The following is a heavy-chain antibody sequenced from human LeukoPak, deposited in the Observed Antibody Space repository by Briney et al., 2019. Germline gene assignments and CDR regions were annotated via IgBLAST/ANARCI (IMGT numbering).Heavy chain of an antibody. V-gene: IGHV4-59*12. CDR3: ARGPGVVAATPYYYYGMDV. CDR2: IYYSGST. D-gene: IGHD2-15*01. J-gene: IGHJ6*02. CDR1: GGSISSYY. Sequence: SETLSLTCTVSGGSISSYYWSWIRQPPGKGLEWIGYIYYSGSTNYNPSLKSRVTISVDTSKNQFSLKLSSVTAADTAVYYCARGPGVVAATPYYYYGMDVWGQGTTVTVSS.